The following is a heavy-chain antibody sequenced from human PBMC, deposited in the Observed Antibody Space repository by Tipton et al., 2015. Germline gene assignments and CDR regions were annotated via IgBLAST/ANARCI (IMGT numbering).Heavy chain of an antibody. CDR3: ARNSAYYFAMDV. D-gene: IGHD1-26*01. CDR1: GFTFSSYA. CDR2: MSGSGDST. J-gene: IGHJ6*02. Sequence: SLRLSCAASGFTFSSYAMSWVRQAPGKGLEWVAVMSGSGDSTKYADSVKGRFSISRDNSKNTLYLQMNSLRDEDTAVYYCARNSAYYFAMDVWGQGTTVTVSS. V-gene: IGHV3-23*01.